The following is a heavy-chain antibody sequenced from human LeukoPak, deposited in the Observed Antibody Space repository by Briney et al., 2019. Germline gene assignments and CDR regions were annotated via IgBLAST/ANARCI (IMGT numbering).Heavy chain of an antibody. CDR1: GFTFSSYG. CDR3: AKDGYCSSTSCYDFDY. V-gene: IGHV3-30*18. D-gene: IGHD2-2*03. J-gene: IGHJ4*02. Sequence: GGSLRLSCAASGFTFSSYGMHWVRQAPGKGLEWVAVISYDGSNKYYADSVKGRFTISRDNSKNTLYLQMNSLRAEGTAVYYCAKDGYCSSTSCYDFDYWGQGTLVTVSS. CDR2: ISYDGSNK.